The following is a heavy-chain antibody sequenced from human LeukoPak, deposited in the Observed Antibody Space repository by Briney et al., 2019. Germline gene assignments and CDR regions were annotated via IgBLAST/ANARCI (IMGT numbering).Heavy chain of an antibody. D-gene: IGHD1-14*01. V-gene: IGHV3-30*02. J-gene: IGHJ4*02. Sequence: PGGSLRLSCGASGFTFSKYGMLWVRQAPGKGLDWVAFIRYEGNNKLYADSVKGRFTISRDNSKNTLYLHINSLRAEDTAVYYCVKDNPLDYWGQGTLVIVSS. CDR3: VKDNPLDY. CDR2: IRYEGNNK. CDR1: GFTFSKYG.